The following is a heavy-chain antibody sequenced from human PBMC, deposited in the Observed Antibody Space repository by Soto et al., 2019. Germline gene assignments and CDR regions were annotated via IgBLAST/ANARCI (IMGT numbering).Heavy chain of an antibody. V-gene: IGHV1-69*13. Sequence: GASVKVSCKASGGTFSSYAISWVRQAPGQGLEWMGGIIPIFGTANYAQKFQGRVTITADESTSTAYMELSSLRSEDTAVYYCARVGAERPNYDFWSGYHLEGYGMDVWGQGTTVTVSS. D-gene: IGHD3-3*01. CDR1: GGTFSSYA. CDR2: IIPIFGTA. J-gene: IGHJ6*02. CDR3: ARVGAERPNYDFWSGYHLEGYGMDV.